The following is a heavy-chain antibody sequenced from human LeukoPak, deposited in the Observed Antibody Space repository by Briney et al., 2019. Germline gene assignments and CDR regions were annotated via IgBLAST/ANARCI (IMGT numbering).Heavy chain of an antibody. Sequence: ASVKVSCKASGYTFTSYYMHWVRQAPGQGLEWMGIINPSGGSTSYAQKFQGRVTMTRDTSTSTVYMELSSLRSEDTAVYYCARERPTIAARSSNWFDPWGRGTLVTVSS. D-gene: IGHD6-6*01. J-gene: IGHJ5*02. CDR2: INPSGGST. V-gene: IGHV1-46*01. CDR1: GYTFTSYY. CDR3: ARERPTIAARSSNWFDP.